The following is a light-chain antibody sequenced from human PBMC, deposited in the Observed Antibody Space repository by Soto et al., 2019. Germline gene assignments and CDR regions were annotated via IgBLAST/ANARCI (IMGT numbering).Light chain of an antibody. Sequence: DNPLTQSPSSLSASVGDRVTITCRAGHSINDWLAWYQQKPGKAPKLLIYDASILDGGVPSRFSGGGSGTEFTLTISSLQPDDFATYYCQHYHSYPLSFGGGTKVDIK. CDR2: DAS. V-gene: IGKV1-5*01. CDR1: HSINDW. J-gene: IGKJ4*02. CDR3: QHYHSYPLS.